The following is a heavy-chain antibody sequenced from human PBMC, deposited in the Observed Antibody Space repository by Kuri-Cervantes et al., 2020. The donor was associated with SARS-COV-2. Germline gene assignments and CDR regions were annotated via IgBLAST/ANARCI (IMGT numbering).Heavy chain of an antibody. CDR1: GYTFTGYY. CDR3: AAVPPSNRYRGYDGYCFDY. V-gene: IGHV1-2*02. D-gene: IGHD5-12*01. CDR2: INPNSGGT. J-gene: IGHJ4*02. Sequence: ASVKVSCKASGYTFTGYYMHWVRQAPGQGLEWMGWINPNSGGTNYAQKFQGRVTMTRDTSISTAYMELSSLRSEDTAVYYCAAVPPSNRYRGYDGYCFDYWGQGTLVTVSS.